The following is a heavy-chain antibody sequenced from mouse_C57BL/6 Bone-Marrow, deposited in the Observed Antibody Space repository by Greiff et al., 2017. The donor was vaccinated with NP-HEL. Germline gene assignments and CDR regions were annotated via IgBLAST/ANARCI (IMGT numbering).Heavy chain of an antibody. CDR1: GFTFSSYA. CDR3: TRETSYYGSNYYFDY. Sequence: EVHLVESGEGLVKPGGSLKLSCAASGFTFSSYAMSWVRQTPEKRLEWVAYISSGGDYIYYADTVKGRFTISRDNARNTLYLQMSSLKSEDTAMYYCTRETSYYGSNYYFDYWGQGTTLTVSS. J-gene: IGHJ2*01. CDR2: ISSGGDYI. V-gene: IGHV5-9-1*02. D-gene: IGHD1-1*01.